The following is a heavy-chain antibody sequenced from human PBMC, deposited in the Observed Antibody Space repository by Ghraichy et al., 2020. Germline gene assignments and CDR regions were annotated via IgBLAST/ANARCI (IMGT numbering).Heavy chain of an antibody. V-gene: IGHV3-23*01. CDR2: ISGSGGNT. CDR3: AKDKGPIWELLIGTSIYFDV. CDR1: GFTFSTYA. Sequence: GGSLRLSCAASGFTFSTYAMTWVRQAPGKGLEWVSGISGSGGNTYYADSVKGRFTISRDISKNTLYLQMNSLRAEDTAVYYCAKDKGPIWELLIGTSIYFDVCGQGSLVTVYS. J-gene: IGHJ4*02. D-gene: IGHD1-26*01.